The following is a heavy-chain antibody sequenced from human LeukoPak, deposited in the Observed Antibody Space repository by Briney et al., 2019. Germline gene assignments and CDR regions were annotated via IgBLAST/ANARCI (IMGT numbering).Heavy chain of an antibody. J-gene: IGHJ4*02. V-gene: IGHV4-34*01. CDR1: GGSFSGYY. Sequence: PSETLSLTCAVYGGSFSGYYWSWIRQPPGKGLEWIGEINHSGSTNYNPSLKSRVTISVDTSKNQFSLKLSSVTAADTAVYYCARSLYCSSTSCYGHRFDYWGQGTLVTVSS. CDR3: ARSLYCSSTSCYGHRFDY. CDR2: INHSGST. D-gene: IGHD2-2*01.